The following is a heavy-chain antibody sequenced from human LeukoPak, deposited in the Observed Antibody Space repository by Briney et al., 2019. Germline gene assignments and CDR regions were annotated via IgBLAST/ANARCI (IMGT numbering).Heavy chain of an antibody. CDR3: ASRMIVVAPARIDY. Sequence: SETLSLTCTVSGGSISSSSYYWGWIRQPPGKGLEWIGSIYYSGSTYYNPSLKSRVTISVDTSKNQFSLKLSSVTAADTAVYYCASRMIVVAPARIDYWGQGTLVTVSS. CDR2: IYYSGST. D-gene: IGHD3-22*01. J-gene: IGHJ4*02. CDR1: GGSISSSSYY. V-gene: IGHV4-39*07.